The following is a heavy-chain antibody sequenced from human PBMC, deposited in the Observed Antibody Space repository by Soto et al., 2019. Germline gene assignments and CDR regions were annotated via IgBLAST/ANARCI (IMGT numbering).Heavy chain of an antibody. V-gene: IGHV3-30-3*01. CDR1: GFTFSSYA. D-gene: IGHD1-26*01. J-gene: IGHJ4*02. Sequence: GSLRLSCAASGFTFSSYAMHWVRQAPGKGLEWVAVISYDGSNKYYADSVKGRFTISRDNSKNTLYLQMNSLRAEDTAVYYCARDGQYSGSYYASFDYWGQGTLVTVSS. CDR3: ARDGQYSGSYYASFDY. CDR2: ISYDGSNK.